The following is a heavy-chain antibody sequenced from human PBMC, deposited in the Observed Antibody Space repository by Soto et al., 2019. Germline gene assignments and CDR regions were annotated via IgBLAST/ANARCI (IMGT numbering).Heavy chain of an antibody. CDR3: ARDGGVYDYSPFDY. CDR2: IIPIFGTA. D-gene: IGHD4-4*01. V-gene: IGHV1-69*12. CDR1: GGTFSSYA. Sequence: QVQLVQSGAEVKKPGSSVKVSCKASGGTFSSYAISWVRQAPGQGLEWMGGIIPIFGTANYAQKFQGRVTVXGXEXXSTADMELSSLRSGDTAGYYWARDGGVYDYSPFDYWGQGTLVTVSS. J-gene: IGHJ4*02.